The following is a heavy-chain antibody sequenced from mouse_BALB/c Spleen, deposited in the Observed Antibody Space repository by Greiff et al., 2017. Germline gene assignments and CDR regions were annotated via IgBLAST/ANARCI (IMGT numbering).Heavy chain of an antibody. CDR1: GFNFKDTY. V-gene: IGHV14-3*02. Sequence: VQLQQSGAELVKPGASVKLSCTASGFNFKDTYMHWVKQRPEQGLEWIGRIDPANGNTKYDPKFQGKATITADTSSNTAYLQLSSLTSEDTAVYYCAYDGNCVELYAMDYWGQGTPGTVSA. CDR2: IDPANGNT. CDR3: AYDGNCVELYAMDY. J-gene: IGHJ4*01. D-gene: IGHD2-3*01.